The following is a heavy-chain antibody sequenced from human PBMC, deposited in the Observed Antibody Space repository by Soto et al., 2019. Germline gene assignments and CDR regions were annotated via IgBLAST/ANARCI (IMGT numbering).Heavy chain of an antibody. CDR2: INPNSGGT. CDR3: ARSNHKVGLMSIAARPYYYCSGMDV. V-gene: IGHV1-2*04. J-gene: IGHJ6*04. D-gene: IGHD6-6*01. CDR1: VYTYTVYY. Sequence: ASVKVYCKAAVYTYTVYYMHWVRQAPGQGLEWMGWINPNSGGTNYAQKFQRWVTMTRDTSISTAYMELRRLRSDDTAVYCCARSNHKVGLMSIAARPYYYCSGMDVWGKGTTVPVS.